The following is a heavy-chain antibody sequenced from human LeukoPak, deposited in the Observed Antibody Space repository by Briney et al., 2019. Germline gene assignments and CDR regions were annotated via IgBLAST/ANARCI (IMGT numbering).Heavy chain of an antibody. J-gene: IGHJ5*02. D-gene: IGHD3-22*01. CDR1: GGSISSSSYY. Sequence: SETLSLTCTVSGGSISSSSYYWSWIRQPAGKGLEWIGRIYTSGSTNYNPSLKSRVTISVDTSKNQFSLKLSSVTAADTAVYYCARGPYDSSGYYYGNRWFDPWGQGTLVTVSS. V-gene: IGHV4-61*02. CDR2: IYTSGST. CDR3: ARGPYDSSGYYYGNRWFDP.